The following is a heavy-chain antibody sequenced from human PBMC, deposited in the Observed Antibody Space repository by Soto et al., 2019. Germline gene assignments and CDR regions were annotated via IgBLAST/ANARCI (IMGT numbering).Heavy chain of an antibody. CDR2: VSKSDYT. D-gene: IGHD2-2*01. J-gene: IGHJ4*02. V-gene: IGHV3-21*04. CDR1: GFTFNNYG. CDR3: AREDSIIIPAVSDF. Sequence: GGSLRLSCVVSGFTFNNYGINWVRRAPGKGLEWVSTVSKSDYTYYSDSVKGRFTISRDNAKNTVSLQMNTLRAEDTAVYYCAREDSIIIPAVSDFWGQGTLVTVSS.